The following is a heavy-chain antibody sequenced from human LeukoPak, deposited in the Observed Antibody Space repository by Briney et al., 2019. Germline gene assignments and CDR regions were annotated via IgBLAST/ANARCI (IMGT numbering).Heavy chain of an antibody. CDR3: ASSAIAAAGLTFDY. CDR1: GYTFTGYY. J-gene: IGHJ4*02. D-gene: IGHD6-13*01. V-gene: IGHV1-2*02. CDR2: INPNSGGT. Sequence: GASVKVSCKASGYTFTGYYMHWVRQAPGQGLEWMGWINPNSGGTNYAQKFQGRVTMTRDTSISTAYMKLSRLRSDDTAVYYCASSAIAAAGLTFDYWGQGTLVTVSS.